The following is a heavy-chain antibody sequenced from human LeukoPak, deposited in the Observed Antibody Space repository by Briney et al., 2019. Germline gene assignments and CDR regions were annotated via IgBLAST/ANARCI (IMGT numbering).Heavy chain of an antibody. J-gene: IGHJ5*02. CDR2: ISDDGKKK. V-gene: IGHV3-30*04. Sequence: GGSLRLSCVGSGFTLSRYDVHWVRQAPGKGLEWVAVISDDGKKKIYADSVKGRFTISRDNSKNTLYLQMDSLRAEDTALYYCARAAAETGAFRDNWFDPWGQGTLVTVSS. CDR1: GFTLSRYD. D-gene: IGHD2-8*02. CDR3: ARAAAETGAFRDNWFDP.